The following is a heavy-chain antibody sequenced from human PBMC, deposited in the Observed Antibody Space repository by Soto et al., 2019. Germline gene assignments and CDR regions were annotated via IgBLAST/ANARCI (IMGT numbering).Heavy chain of an antibody. CDR2: INHSGST. V-gene: IGHV4-34*01. Sequence: SETLSLTCAVYGGSFSGYYWSWIRQPPGKGLEWIGEINHSGSTNYNPSLKSRVTISVDTSKNQFSLKLSSVTAADTAVYYCARLRGHCSGGSCYSPGSYYYYGMDVWGQGTTVTVSS. J-gene: IGHJ6*02. D-gene: IGHD2-15*01. CDR3: ARLRGHCSGGSCYSPGSYYYYGMDV. CDR1: GGSFSGYY.